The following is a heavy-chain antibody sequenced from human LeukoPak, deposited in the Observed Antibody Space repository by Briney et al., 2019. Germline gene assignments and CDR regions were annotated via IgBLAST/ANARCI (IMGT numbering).Heavy chain of an antibody. J-gene: IGHJ4*02. CDR2: VSYDGTNK. D-gene: IGHD4-17*01. CDR3: AREGAYGDYYDY. Sequence: GGSLRLSCAASGFTFSSRAMHWVRQAPGKGLEWVAVVSYDGTNKYSADSVKGRFTISRDNSKNTLYLQMSSLGVEDTAVYYCAREGAYGDYYDYWGQGTLVTVSS. CDR1: GFTFSSRA. V-gene: IGHV3-30-3*01.